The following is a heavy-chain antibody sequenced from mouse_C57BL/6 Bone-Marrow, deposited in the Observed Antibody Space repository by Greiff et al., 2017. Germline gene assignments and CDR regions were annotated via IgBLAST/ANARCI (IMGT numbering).Heavy chain of an antibody. J-gene: IGHJ2*01. CDR1: GFTFSSYA. CDR3: ARLAFDY. CDR2: ISDGGSYT. Sequence: DVKLVESGGGLVKPGGSLKLSCAASGFTFSSYAMSWVRQTPEKRLEWVATISDGGSYTYYPDNVKGRFTISRDNAKNNLYLQMSLLKSEDTAMYYCARLAFDYWGQGTTLTVSS. V-gene: IGHV5-4*03.